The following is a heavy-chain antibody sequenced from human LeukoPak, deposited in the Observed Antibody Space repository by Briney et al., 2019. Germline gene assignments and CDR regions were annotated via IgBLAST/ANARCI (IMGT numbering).Heavy chain of an antibody. J-gene: IGHJ4*02. Sequence: SETLSLTCAVYGGSFSGYYWSWIRQPPGKGLEWIGYIYYSGSTNYNPSLKSRVTISVDTSKNQFSLKLSSVTAADTAVYYCAGTGNRLWFGELPFDYWGQGTLVTVSS. D-gene: IGHD3-10*01. CDR2: IYYSGST. CDR1: GGSFSGYY. V-gene: IGHV4-59*01. CDR3: AGTGNRLWFGELPFDY.